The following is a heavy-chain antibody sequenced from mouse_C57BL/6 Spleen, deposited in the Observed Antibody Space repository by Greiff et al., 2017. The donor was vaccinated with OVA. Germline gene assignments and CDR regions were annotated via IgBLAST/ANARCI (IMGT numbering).Heavy chain of an antibody. J-gene: IGHJ2*01. Sequence: EVMLVESGGGLVQPGGSMKLSCVASGFTFSNYWMNWVRQSPEKGLEWVAQIRLKSDNYATHYAESVKGRFTISRDDSKSSVYLQMNNLRAEDTGIYYCTANWYVDYWGQGTTLTVSS. CDR2: IRLKSDNYAT. D-gene: IGHD4-1*01. CDR3: TANWYVDY. V-gene: IGHV6-3*01. CDR1: GFTFSNYW.